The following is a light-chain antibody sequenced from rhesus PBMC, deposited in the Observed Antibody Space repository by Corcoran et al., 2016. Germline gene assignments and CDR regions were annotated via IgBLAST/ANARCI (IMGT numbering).Light chain of an antibody. CDR2: YAS. CDR3: QQYDALPWT. J-gene: IGKJ1*01. Sequence: DIQMTQSPSSLSASVGDKVTITCHASQDISNWLAWYQQKPGKAPKPLIYYASSLQSGVPARFSVSGSGTDYILTISSLQPEDFATYYCQQYDALPWTFGQGTRVELK. V-gene: IGKV1-19*01. CDR1: QDISNW.